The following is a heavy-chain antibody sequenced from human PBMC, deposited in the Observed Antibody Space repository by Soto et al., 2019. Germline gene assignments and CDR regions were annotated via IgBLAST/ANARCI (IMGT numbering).Heavy chain of an antibody. CDR1: GDTFDSDS. D-gene: IGHD7-27*01. V-gene: IGHV1-69*01. Sequence: QVQLVQSGPEVRKPGSSVKVSCQSSGDTFDSDSINWVRQAPGQGLEWMGGIIPMLGKPNYAQTFQDRVTITADEFANTAYMELRSLRSDDTAVYFCARLGRGASDPWGQGTPVTVSS. CDR3: ARLGRGASDP. J-gene: IGHJ5*02. CDR2: IIPMLGKP.